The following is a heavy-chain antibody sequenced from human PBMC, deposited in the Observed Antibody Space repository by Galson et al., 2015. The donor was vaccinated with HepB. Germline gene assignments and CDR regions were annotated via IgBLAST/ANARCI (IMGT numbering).Heavy chain of an antibody. Sequence: SVKVSCKASGYTFTSYGISWVRQAPGQGLEWMGWISAYNGNTNYAQKLQGGVTMTTDTSTSTAYMELRSLRSDDTAVYYCARVGLPIYSYYYVMDVWGQGTTVTVSS. D-gene: IGHD5-12*01. J-gene: IGHJ6*02. CDR3: ARVGLPIYSYYYVMDV. V-gene: IGHV1-18*04. CDR1: GYTFTSYG. CDR2: ISAYNGNT.